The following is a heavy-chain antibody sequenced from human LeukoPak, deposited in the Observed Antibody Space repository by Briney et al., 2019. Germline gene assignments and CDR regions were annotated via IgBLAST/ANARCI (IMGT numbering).Heavy chain of an antibody. Sequence: SETLSLTCTVSGGSISSSSYYWGWIRQPPGKGLEWIGSIYYSGGTYYNPSLKSRVTISVDTSKNQFSLKMSSVTAADTAVYYCATSPDDSGNYLGPYNWFDPWGQGTLVTVSS. CDR3: ATSPDDSGNYLGPYNWFDP. CDR2: IYYSGGT. CDR1: GGSISSSSYY. J-gene: IGHJ5*02. D-gene: IGHD1-26*01. V-gene: IGHV4-39*07.